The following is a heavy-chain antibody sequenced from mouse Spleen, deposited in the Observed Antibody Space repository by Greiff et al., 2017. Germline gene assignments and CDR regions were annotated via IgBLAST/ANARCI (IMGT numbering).Heavy chain of an antibody. Sequence: VQQSGAELARPGASVKMSCKASGYTFTSYTMHWVKQRPGQGLEWIGYINPSSGYTKYNQKFKDKATLTADKSSSTAYMQLSSLTSEDSAVYYCARGNWDEVGFDYWGQGTTLTVSS. CDR1: GYTFTSYT. CDR2: INPSSGYT. D-gene: IGHD4-1*01. CDR3: ARGNWDEVGFDY. J-gene: IGHJ2*01. V-gene: IGHV1-4*01.